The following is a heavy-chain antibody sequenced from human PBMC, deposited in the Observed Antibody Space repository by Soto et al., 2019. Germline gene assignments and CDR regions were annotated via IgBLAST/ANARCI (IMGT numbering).Heavy chain of an antibody. CDR3: AKSSSGAHYYAMDV. CDR1: GFTFSSYA. D-gene: IGHD1-26*01. CDR2: VSASGGGT. J-gene: IGHJ6*02. V-gene: IGHV3-23*01. Sequence: EVQLLESGGGLVQPGGSLRLSCAASGFTFSSYAMNWVRQAPGKGLEWVAGVSASGGGTSYADSVKGRITISRDNSKDKLYLQRNSLRDEATAVYYCAKSSSGAHYYAMDVWGQGTTVTVFS.